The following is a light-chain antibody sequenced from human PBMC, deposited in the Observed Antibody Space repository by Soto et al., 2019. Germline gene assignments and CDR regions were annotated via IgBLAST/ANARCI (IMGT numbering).Light chain of an antibody. CDR3: QQYSDWPPYT. V-gene: IGKV3-15*01. CDR2: GAS. Sequence: EIVMTQSPATLSVSPGERATLSCRASQSVSSNLAWYQQKNGQAPRLLLYGASTRATGIPARFSGSGSGTEFSLTISSLQSEDFAVYYCQQYSDWPPYTFGQGTKLEIK. CDR1: QSVSSN. J-gene: IGKJ2*01.